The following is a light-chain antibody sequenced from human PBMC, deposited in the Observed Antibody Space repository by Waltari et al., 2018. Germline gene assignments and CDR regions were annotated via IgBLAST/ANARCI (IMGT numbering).Light chain of an antibody. J-gene: IGKJ1*01. V-gene: IGKV4-1*01. CDR2: WAS. CDR1: QSVLYTSNNKNY. Sequence: DIVMTQSPDSLAVSLGERATINCKSSQSVLYTSNNKNYLAWYQQKPGQPPKLLISWASTREAGVPDRFSGSGSGTDFTRTISSLQAEDVAVYHCQQYYNTPPTFGQGTKVEIK. CDR3: QQYYNTPPT.